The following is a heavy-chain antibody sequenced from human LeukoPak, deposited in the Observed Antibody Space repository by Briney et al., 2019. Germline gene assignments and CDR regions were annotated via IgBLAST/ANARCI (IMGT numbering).Heavy chain of an antibody. D-gene: IGHD3-22*01. Sequence: SETLSLTCTVSGDSISSSSYYWGWIRQPPGKGLEWIGSMYYSGSTYYNPSLKSRVTMSVDTSKNQFSLKLSSVTAADTAVYYCARDLRRTMIVGNWFDPWGQGTLVTVSS. CDR3: ARDLRRTMIVGNWFDP. CDR1: GDSISSSSYY. V-gene: IGHV4-39*07. J-gene: IGHJ5*02. CDR2: MYYSGST.